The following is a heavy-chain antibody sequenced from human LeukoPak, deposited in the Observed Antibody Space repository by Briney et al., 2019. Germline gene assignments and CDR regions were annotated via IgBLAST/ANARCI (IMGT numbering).Heavy chain of an antibody. CDR3: ARKNDFDI. D-gene: IGHD2/OR15-2a*01. CDR2: IYYSGST. CDR1: GGSISSDH. Sequence: PSETLSLTCTVSGGSISSDHWNWIRQPPGKGLEWIGCIYYSGSTYYNPSLKSRVTISVDMSKSQFSLRLTSVTAADTAVYYCARKNDFDIWGQGTMVTVSS. V-gene: IGHV4-59*01. J-gene: IGHJ3*02.